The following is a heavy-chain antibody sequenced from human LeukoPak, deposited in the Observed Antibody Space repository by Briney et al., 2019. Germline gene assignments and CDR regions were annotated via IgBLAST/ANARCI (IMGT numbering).Heavy chain of an antibody. D-gene: IGHD3-16*01. CDR3: ARGGPAARLITFGGVTDY. CDR1: GYTFTSYG. V-gene: IGHV1-18*01. Sequence: ASVKVSCKASGYTFTSYGISWVRQAPGQGLEWMGWINAYNGNTNYAQKLQGRVTMTTDTSKSTAYMELRNLRSDDTAVYYCARGGPAARLITFGGVTDYWGQGTLVTVSS. CDR2: INAYNGNT. J-gene: IGHJ4*02.